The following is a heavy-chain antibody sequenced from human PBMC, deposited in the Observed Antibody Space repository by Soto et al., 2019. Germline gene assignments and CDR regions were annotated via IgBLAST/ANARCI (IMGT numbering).Heavy chain of an antibody. J-gene: IGHJ6*02. CDR1: GYTFTSYG. Sequence: QVQLVQSGAEVKKPGASVKVSCKASGYTFTSYGISWVRQAPGQGLEWMGWLSAYNGNTNYAQKLQGRVTMTTDTTMSTAYMELRSLRSDDTAVYYCAALYYYGSGPSYYYYGMDVWGQGTTVTVSS. CDR2: LSAYNGNT. D-gene: IGHD3-10*01. CDR3: AALYYYGSGPSYYYYGMDV. V-gene: IGHV1-18*01.